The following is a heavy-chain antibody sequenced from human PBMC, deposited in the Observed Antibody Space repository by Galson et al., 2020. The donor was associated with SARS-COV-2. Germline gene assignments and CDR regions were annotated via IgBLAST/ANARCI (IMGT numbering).Heavy chain of an antibody. D-gene: IGHD2-15*01. CDR2: ISYDGSNK. CDR3: ARDPSYCSGGSCYPEPRYYFDY. V-gene: IGHV3-30*04. J-gene: IGHJ4*02. Sequence: ISCAASGFTFSSYAMHWVRQAPGKGLEWVAVISYDGSNKYYADSVKGRFTISRDNSKNTLYLQMNSLRAEDTAVYYCARDPSYCSGGSCYPEPRYYFDYWGQGTLVTVSS. CDR1: GFTFSSYA.